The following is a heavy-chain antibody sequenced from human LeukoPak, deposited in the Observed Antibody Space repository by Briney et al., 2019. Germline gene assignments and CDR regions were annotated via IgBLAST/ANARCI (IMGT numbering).Heavy chain of an antibody. J-gene: IGHJ4*02. V-gene: IGHV3-30-3*01. Sequence: PGRSLRLSCAASGFIFSSYAMHWVRQAPGKGLEWVAVISYDESNKYYADSVKGRFTISRDNSKNTLYLQMNSLRAEDTAVYYCARVLSKIKANRDYDFWSGYPDYWGQGALVTVSS. CDR2: ISYDESNK. D-gene: IGHD3-3*01. CDR3: ARVLSKIKANRDYDFWSGYPDY. CDR1: GFIFSSYA.